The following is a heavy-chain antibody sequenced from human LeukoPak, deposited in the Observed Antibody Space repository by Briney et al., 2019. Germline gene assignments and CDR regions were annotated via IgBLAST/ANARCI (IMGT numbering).Heavy chain of an antibody. Sequence: GGSLRLSCAASGFTVSSNYMSWVRQAPGKGLEWVSVIYSGGSTYYADSVKGRFTISRDNSKNTLYLQMNSLRAEDTAVYYCARDRSRSYLGVGAFDIWGQGTMVTVSS. CDR1: GFTVSSNY. J-gene: IGHJ3*02. CDR3: ARDRSRSYLGVGAFDI. CDR2: IYSGGST. D-gene: IGHD2-2*01. V-gene: IGHV3-66*01.